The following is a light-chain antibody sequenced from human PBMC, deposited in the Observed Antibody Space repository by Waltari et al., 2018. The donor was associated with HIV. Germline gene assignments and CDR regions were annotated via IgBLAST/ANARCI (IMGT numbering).Light chain of an antibody. CDR1: QSVLYSSKNKNY. J-gene: IGKJ2*01. CDR3: QQYYSPPPT. Sequence: DIVMTQSPDSLAVSLGERATLTCKSSQSVLYSSKNKNYLAWYQQKPGQPPKLLIYWASTRQSGVPDRFSGSGSGTDFTLTISSLQAEDLAVYYCQQYYSPPPTFGQGTKLEIK. V-gene: IGKV4-1*01. CDR2: WAS.